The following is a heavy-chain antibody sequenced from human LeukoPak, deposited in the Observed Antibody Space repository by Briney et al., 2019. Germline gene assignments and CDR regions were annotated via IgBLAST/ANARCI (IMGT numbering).Heavy chain of an antibody. D-gene: IGHD3-16*02. J-gene: IGHJ3*02. Sequence: PGGSLRLSCVASGMTVSSNYIMWVRQPPGKGLEWVSSIYTGGSTYYADAVKGRFTISRDNAKNTLYLQMNSLRVEDTAVYYCVSTRNYPFEIWGQGTMVTVSS. V-gene: IGHV3-66*01. CDR2: IYTGGST. CDR1: GMTVSSNY. CDR3: VSTRNYPFEI.